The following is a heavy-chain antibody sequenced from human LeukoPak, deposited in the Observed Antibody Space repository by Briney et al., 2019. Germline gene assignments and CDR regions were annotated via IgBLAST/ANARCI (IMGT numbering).Heavy chain of an antibody. CDR3: ARDNGASGWSHQSFDY. Sequence: PSEALSLTCTVSGVSISSYYWSWIRQPPGKGLECIGYISSSGGTNHNPSLKSRVTISLDTSKNQFSLKLSSVTAADTAVYYCARDNGASGWSHQSFDYWGQGTLVTVSS. CDR1: GVSISSYY. D-gene: IGHD6-19*01. J-gene: IGHJ4*02. V-gene: IGHV4-59*12. CDR2: ISSSGGT.